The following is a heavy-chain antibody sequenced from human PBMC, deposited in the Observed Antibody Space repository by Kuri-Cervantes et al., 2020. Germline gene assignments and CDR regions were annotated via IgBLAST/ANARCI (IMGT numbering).Heavy chain of an antibody. CDR1: GFTFSSYA. CDR3: ASQYSSSWYLTD. D-gene: IGHD6-13*01. Sequence: LSLTCAASGFTFSSYAMSWVRQTPGKGLEWVSAISGSGGSTYYADSVKGRFTISRDNSKNTLYLQMNSLRAEDTAVYYCASQYSSSWYLTDWGQGTLVTVSS. J-gene: IGHJ4*02. V-gene: IGHV3-23*01. CDR2: ISGSGGST.